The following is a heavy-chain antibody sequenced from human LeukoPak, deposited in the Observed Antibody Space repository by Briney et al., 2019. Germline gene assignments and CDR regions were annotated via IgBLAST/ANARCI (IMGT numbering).Heavy chain of an antibody. Sequence: GGSLRLSCAASGFTFSSYSMNCVRQALGKGLEWVSSISNSSSYIYYADSVKGRFTISRDNAKNSLYLQMNSLRAEDTAVYYCARDLAGYDSSGYGYWGQGTLVTVSS. V-gene: IGHV3-21*01. J-gene: IGHJ4*02. CDR1: GFTFSSYS. CDR2: ISNSSSYI. CDR3: ARDLAGYDSSGYGY. D-gene: IGHD3-22*01.